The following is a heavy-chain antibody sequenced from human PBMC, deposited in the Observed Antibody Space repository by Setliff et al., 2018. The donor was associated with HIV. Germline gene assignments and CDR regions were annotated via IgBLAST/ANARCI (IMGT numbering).Heavy chain of an antibody. CDR2: IYYSGST. Sequence: KSSETLSLTCTVSGGSISSYYWSWIRQPPGKGLEWIGYIYYSGSTNYNPSLKSRVTMSVDTSKNQFSLKLSSVTAADTAVYYCARDVPWGDYYYYMDVWGKGTTVTVSS. J-gene: IGHJ6*03. CDR3: ARDVPWGDYYYYMDV. D-gene: IGHD3-16*01. CDR1: GGSISSYY. V-gene: IGHV4-59*12.